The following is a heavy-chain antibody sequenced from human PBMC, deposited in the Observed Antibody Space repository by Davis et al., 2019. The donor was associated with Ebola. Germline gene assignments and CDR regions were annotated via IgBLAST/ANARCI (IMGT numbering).Heavy chain of an antibody. CDR2: ISSSSSYI. CDR3: ASYVAVAGFIY. CDR1: GSTISSYW. V-gene: IGHV3-21*04. J-gene: IGHJ4*02. D-gene: IGHD6-19*01. Sequence: GESLNTSCAASGSTISSYWMSWLRQAPGTLMEWVSYISSSSSYIYYEDSVEGRFTISRDNAKNSLYLQMNSLRAEDTAVYYCASYVAVAGFIYWGQGTLVTVSS.